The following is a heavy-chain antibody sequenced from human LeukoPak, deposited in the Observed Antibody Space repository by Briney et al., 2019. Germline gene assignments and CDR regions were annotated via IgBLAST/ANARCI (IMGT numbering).Heavy chain of an antibody. CDR3: AKDIAVWPPP. Sequence: QPGGSLRLSCVVSGFTVSNYGMHWVRQAPGKGLEWVSAISGSGGSTYYADSVKGRFTISRDNSKNTLYLQMNSLRAEDTAVYYCAKDIAVWPPPWGQGTLVTVSS. V-gene: IGHV3-23*01. CDR2: ISGSGGST. D-gene: IGHD6-19*01. CDR1: GFTVSNYG. J-gene: IGHJ5*02.